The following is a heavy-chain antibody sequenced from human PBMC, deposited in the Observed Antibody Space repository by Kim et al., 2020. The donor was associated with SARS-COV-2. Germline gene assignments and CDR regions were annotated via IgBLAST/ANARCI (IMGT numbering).Heavy chain of an antibody. J-gene: IGHJ4*02. Sequence: GGSLRLSCAASGFMFSQYGMHWVRQAPGQGLEWVAVISSDGDQRYYADSVKGRFTISRDNSKNTLYLQMNSLRPEDTAVYHCAKATYYYGSGVEYWGQG. D-gene: IGHD3-10*01. CDR3: AKATYYYGSGVEY. V-gene: IGHV3-30*18. CDR2: ISSDGDQR. CDR1: GFMFSQYG.